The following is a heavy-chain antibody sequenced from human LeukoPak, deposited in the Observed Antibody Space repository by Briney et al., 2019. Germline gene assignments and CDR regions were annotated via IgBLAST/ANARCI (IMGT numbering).Heavy chain of an antibody. CDR2: VYHTGHT. CDR3: ATHRFGHLFDS. Sequence: GSLRLSCAASGFTLRRYSMKGVRQAPGKGGEWISYVYHTGHTHNNPSLKSRVTISLDTSTNHVPLKLSSVPAADTAVYYCATHRFGHLFDSWGQGTLVIVSS. D-gene: IGHD3-16*01. V-gene: IGHV4-59*01. J-gene: IGHJ4*02. CDR1: GFTLRRYS.